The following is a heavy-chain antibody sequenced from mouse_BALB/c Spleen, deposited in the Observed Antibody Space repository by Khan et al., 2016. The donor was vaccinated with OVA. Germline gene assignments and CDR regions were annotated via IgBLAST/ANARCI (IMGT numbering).Heavy chain of an antibody. CDR2: VSTGGGYT. D-gene: IGHD1-1*01. V-gene: IGHV5-6*01. CDR3: ERLAYYYDSEGFAY. Sequence: VQLKESGGDLVKPGGSLKLSCAASGFTFSTYGMSWVRQSPDKRLEWVATVSTGGGYTYYPDSVKGRFTISRANAKNTLYLQMSSLKSEDTAMFYCERLAYYYDSEGFAYWGQGTLVTVSA. J-gene: IGHJ3*01. CDR1: GFTFSTYG.